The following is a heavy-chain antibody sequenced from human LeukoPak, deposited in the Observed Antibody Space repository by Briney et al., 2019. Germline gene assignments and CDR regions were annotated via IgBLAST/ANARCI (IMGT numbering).Heavy chain of an antibody. CDR2: IYPGDSDT. D-gene: IGHD3-16*01. CDR3: ASRPIRLGEPQAAFDI. CDR1: GYDFTNFW. Sequence: GESLKISCKASGYDFTNFWIGWVRQMPGKGLEWMGIIYPGDSDTRYSPSFQGQVTISADKSISTAYLQWSSLKASDTAMYYCASRPIRLGEPQAAFDIWGQGTMVTVSS. J-gene: IGHJ3*02. V-gene: IGHV5-51*01.